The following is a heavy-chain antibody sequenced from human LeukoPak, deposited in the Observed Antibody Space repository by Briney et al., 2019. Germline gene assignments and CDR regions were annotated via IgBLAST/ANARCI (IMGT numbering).Heavy chain of an antibody. CDR1: GFTFSSYV. D-gene: IGHD3-9*01. CDR2: ISYDGSNE. J-gene: IGHJ4*02. Sequence: PGRSLRLSCAASGFTFSSYVMHWVRQAPGKGLEWVAIISYDGSNEYYADSVKGRFTISRDNSKNTLYLQMNSLRAEDTAVYSCAKDSRYFDYTHYFDYWGQGALVTVSS. V-gene: IGHV3-30*04. CDR3: AKDSRYFDYTHYFDY.